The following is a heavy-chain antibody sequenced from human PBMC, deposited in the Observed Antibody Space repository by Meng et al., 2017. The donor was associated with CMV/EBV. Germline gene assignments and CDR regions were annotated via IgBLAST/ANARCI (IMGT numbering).Heavy chain of an antibody. V-gene: IGHV3-66*01. CDR2: IYSGGTT. CDR3: AREVRDSSSWGYGMDV. Sequence: LSLTCAVSGLTVSSNYMSWVRQAPGKGLEWVSVIYSGGTTGYADSVRGRFTISRDKSKNTLYLQMNSLRVEDTAVYYCAREVRDSSSWGYGMDVWGQGTTVTVSS. D-gene: IGHD6-13*01. CDR1: GLTVSSNY. J-gene: IGHJ6*02.